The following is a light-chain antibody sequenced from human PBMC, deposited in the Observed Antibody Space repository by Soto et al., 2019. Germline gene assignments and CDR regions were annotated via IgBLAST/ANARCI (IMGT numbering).Light chain of an antibody. J-gene: IGKJ2*01. Sequence: DIQMTQSPSSLSASIGDRVTITCRASQSISGSLNWYQQKPGKAPRLLIYAASSLQSGVPSRFSGGESGTEFTLTISTVQPEDFATYYCQESYRAPMFTFGQGTKLEIK. CDR1: QSISGS. CDR3: QESYRAPMFT. V-gene: IGKV1-39*01. CDR2: AAS.